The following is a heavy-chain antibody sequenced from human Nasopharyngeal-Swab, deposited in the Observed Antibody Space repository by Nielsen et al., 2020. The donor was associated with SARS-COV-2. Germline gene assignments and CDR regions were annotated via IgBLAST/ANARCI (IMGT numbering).Heavy chain of an antibody. CDR1: GGSISSDSYY. D-gene: IGHD1-1*01. CDR2: IYYTGST. J-gene: IGHJ4*02. V-gene: IGHV4-39*01. CDR3: ARRELGRDDFDY. Sequence: GSLRLSCTVSGGSISSDSYYWGWIRQPPGKGLEWVGTIYYTGSTYYNPSLKSRASISVVASKNQFSLMLSSVTAADTAVYYCARRELGRDDFDYWGQGTLVTVSS.